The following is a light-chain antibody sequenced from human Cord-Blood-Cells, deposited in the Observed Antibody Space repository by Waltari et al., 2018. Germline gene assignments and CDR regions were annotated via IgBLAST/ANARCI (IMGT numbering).Light chain of an antibody. J-gene: IGLJ2*01. V-gene: IGLV2-14*01. Sequence: QSALTQPASVSGSPGQSITISCTGTSSDVGGYNYVSWYQQHPGKAPKLMIYNVSKRPSEVSNRFSGSKSGNTASLTISGLQAEDEADYYCSSYTSSSTLVVFGGGTKLTVL. CDR3: SSYTSSSTLVV. CDR2: NVS. CDR1: SSDVGGYNY.